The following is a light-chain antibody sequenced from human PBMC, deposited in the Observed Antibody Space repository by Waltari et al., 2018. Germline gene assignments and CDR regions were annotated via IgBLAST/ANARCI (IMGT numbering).Light chain of an antibody. J-gene: IGKJ3*01. V-gene: IGKV1-16*02. Sequence: DIQMTQSPSSLSASVGDRVTLTCRASRDISNFLGWFQQKPGKAPKSLIYGASRLQSGVPSKFSGSGSRTDFTLTITSLQPEDFATYYCQQYHSYPPTFGPGTKVDVK. CDR1: RDISNF. CDR2: GAS. CDR3: QQYHSYPPT.